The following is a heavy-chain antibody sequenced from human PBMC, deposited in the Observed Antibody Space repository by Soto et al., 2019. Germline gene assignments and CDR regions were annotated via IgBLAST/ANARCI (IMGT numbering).Heavy chain of an antibody. J-gene: IGHJ6*02. CDR3: ARDYYRFNSGYGFSMDV. V-gene: IGHV3-30-3*01. D-gene: IGHD5-12*01. Sequence: QVQLVESGGGVVQPGRSLRLSCAASGFTFSGYAMHWVRQAPGKGLEWVAVISYDGSYKYYTDSVKGRFTISRDKSKNTLYLQMNSLRAEDTAVYYCARDYYRFNSGYGFSMDVWGQGTTVTVSS. CDR1: GFTFSGYA. CDR2: ISYDGSYK.